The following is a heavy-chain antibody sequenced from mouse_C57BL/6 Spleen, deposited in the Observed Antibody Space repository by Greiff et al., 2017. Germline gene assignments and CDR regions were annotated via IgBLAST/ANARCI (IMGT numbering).Heavy chain of an antibody. CDR2: ISYSGST. Sequence: EVQLQEPGPGLAKPSQTLSLTCSVTGYSITSDYWNWIRKFPGNKLEYMGNISYSGSTYYNPSLKSRISITRDTSKNQDYLQLNSVTTEDTATYYCARYNYGSSYAMDYWGQGTSVTVSS. CDR3: ARYNYGSSYAMDY. CDR1: GYSITSDY. V-gene: IGHV3-8*01. D-gene: IGHD1-1*01. J-gene: IGHJ4*01.